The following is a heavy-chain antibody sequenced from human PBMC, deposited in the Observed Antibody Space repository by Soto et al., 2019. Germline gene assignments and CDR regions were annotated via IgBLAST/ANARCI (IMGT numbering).Heavy chain of an antibody. CDR3: ARDPAMTTVTHLDY. J-gene: IGHJ4*02. D-gene: IGHD4-4*01. CDR1: GYTFTSYG. Sequence: ASVKVSCTASGYTFTSYGISWVRQAPGQGLEWMGWISAYNGNTNYAQKLQGRVTMTTDTSTSTAYMELRSLRSDDTAVYYCARDPAMTTVTHLDYWGQGTLVTVSS. V-gene: IGHV1-18*01. CDR2: ISAYNGNT.